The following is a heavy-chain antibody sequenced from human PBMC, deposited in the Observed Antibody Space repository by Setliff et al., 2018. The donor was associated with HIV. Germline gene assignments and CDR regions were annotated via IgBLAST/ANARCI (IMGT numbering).Heavy chain of an antibody. CDR3: AKEFGGSYALGSKVLDS. J-gene: IGHJ4*02. D-gene: IGHD3-16*01. CDR1: GDTFTRST. CDR2: IIPVLGIT. V-gene: IGHV1-69*10. Sequence: RASVKVSCKASGDTFTRSTYTWVRRAPGQGLDWMGGIIPVLGITNYAQKFQGRVTLTADESTSTLYMELTSLTYEDTAVYYCAKEFGGSYALGSKVLDSWGQGTLVTVSA.